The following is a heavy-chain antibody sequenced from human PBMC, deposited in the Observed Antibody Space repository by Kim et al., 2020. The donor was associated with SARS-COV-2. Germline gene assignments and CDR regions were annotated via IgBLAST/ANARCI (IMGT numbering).Heavy chain of an antibody. J-gene: IGHJ5*02. CDR1: GGSISSGSYY. Sequence: SETLSLTCTVSGGSISSGSYYWSWIRQPAGKGLEWIGRIYTSGSTNYNPSLKSRVTISVDTSKNQFSLKLSSVTAADTAVYYCARDIGITIFSGEDNWFDPWGQGTLVTVSS. CDR3: ARDIGITIFSGEDNWFDP. CDR2: IYTSGST. V-gene: IGHV4-61*02. D-gene: IGHD3-9*01.